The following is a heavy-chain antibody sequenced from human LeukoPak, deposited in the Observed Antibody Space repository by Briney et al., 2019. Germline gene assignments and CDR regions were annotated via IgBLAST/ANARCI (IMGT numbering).Heavy chain of an antibody. J-gene: IGHJ4*01. Sequence: GESLKISCHGSGSRVTSYWIGWGRQMPGRGLERTVMIYPGDSDTRYSPSFQGHVDIPADKSIRTAYLQWNSLKASDTAMYYCARHISDCGGDCPFDYWGQGTLVTVSS. D-gene: IGHD2-21*02. CDR2: IYPGDSDT. CDR3: ARHISDCGGDCPFDY. CDR1: GSRVTSYW. V-gene: IGHV5-51*01.